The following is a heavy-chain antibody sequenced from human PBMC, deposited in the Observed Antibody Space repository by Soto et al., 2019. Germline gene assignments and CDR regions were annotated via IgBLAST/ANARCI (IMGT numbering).Heavy chain of an antibody. J-gene: IGHJ5*02. Sequence: GESLKISCNGSGYSFTSYWIGWVRQMPGKGLEWMGIIYPGDSDTRYSPSFQGQVTISADKSISTAYLQWSSLKASDTAMYYCARQMGIAVAGTSNWFDHWGQGPLVTFSS. D-gene: IGHD6-19*01. CDR2: IYPGDSDT. CDR3: ARQMGIAVAGTSNWFDH. CDR1: GYSFTSYW. V-gene: IGHV5-51*01.